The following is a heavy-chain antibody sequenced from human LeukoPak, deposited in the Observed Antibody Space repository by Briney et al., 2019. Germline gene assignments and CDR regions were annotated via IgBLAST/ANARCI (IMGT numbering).Heavy chain of an antibody. J-gene: IGHJ4*02. CDR3: ARDRDRLLDY. CDR1: GGSISSYY. V-gene: IGHV4-59*01. CDR2: IYYSGST. Sequence: RSSETLSLTCTVSGGSISSYYWSWIRQPPGKGLEWIGYIYYSGSTNYNPSLKSRVTISVDTSRNQFSLKLSSVTAADTAVYYCARDRDRLLDYWGQGTLVTVSS.